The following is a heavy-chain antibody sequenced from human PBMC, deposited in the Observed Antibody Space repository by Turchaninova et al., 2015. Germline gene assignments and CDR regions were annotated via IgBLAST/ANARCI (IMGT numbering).Heavy chain of an antibody. D-gene: IGHD6-13*01. Sequence: QVQLQQWGAGLLKPSETLSLPCAGYGGSFRGYYWNGIRQPPGKGLEWIGEINHSGSTNYNPSLKSRVTISVDTSKNQFSLKLSSVTAADTAVYYCARGGAAAGMTPHFDYWGQGTLVTVSS. J-gene: IGHJ4*02. CDR2: INHSGST. V-gene: IGHV4-34*01. CDR1: GGSFRGYY. CDR3: ARGGAAAGMTPHFDY.